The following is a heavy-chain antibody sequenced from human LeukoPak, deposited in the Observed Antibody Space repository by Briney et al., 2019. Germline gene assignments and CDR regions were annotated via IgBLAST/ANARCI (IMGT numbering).Heavy chain of an antibody. V-gene: IGHV4-59*01. J-gene: IGHJ4*02. Sequence: SETLSLTCTVSGGSISSYYWSWIRQPPGKGLEWIGYIYCSGSTNYNPSLKSRVTISVDTSKNQFSLKLSSVTAADTAVYYCAREREERLGYCSSTSCYWRYYFDYWGQGTLVTVSS. CDR2: IYCSGST. D-gene: IGHD2-2*01. CDR1: GGSISSYY. CDR3: AREREERLGYCSSTSCYWRYYFDY.